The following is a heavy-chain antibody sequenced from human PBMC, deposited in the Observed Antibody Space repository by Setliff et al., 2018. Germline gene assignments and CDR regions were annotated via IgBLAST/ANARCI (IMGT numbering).Heavy chain of an antibody. Sequence: PSETLSLTCTVSGGSIRNYYWSWIRQPPGKGLEWIGYIHYSGNTNYNPSLKSRVTMTRDTSISTAYMELSRLRSDDTAVYYCARAYYYDSSGYYFGYWGQGTLVTVSS. CDR3: ARAYYYDSSGYYFGY. D-gene: IGHD3-22*01. V-gene: IGHV4-59*01. CDR2: IHYSGNT. CDR1: GGSIRNYY. J-gene: IGHJ4*02.